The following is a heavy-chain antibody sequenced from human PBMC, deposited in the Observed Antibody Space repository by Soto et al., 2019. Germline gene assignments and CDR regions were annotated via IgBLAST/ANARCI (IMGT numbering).Heavy chain of an antibody. J-gene: IGHJ4*02. V-gene: IGHV5-10-1*03. D-gene: IGHD3-9*01. CDR2: IDPSDSAT. CDR3: ARQMSTSETGHWVYCFDS. Sequence: EVQLEQSGAEVKKAGESLRISCKGSGYSFAGYWITWVRQKPGKGLEWMGRIDPSDSATNYSPAFRGHVTISGDRSINTVYLQWNNLQASDTAVYYCARQMSTSETGHWVYCFDSWGQGTLVTVSS. CDR1: GYSFAGYW.